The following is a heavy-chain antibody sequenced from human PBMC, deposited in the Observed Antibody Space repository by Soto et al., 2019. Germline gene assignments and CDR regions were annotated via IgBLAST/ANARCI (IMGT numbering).Heavy chain of an antibody. J-gene: IGHJ4*02. CDR1: GFTFRSYC. Sequence: PGGALRLSCAASGFTFRSYCMHWVRQAPGKGLEWVAVIWYDGSNKYYADSVKGRFTISRDNSKNTLYLQMNSLRAEDTAVYYCARDPGGSYLLKYYFDYWGQGTLVTVSS. D-gene: IGHD1-26*01. CDR3: ARDPGGSYLLKYYFDY. V-gene: IGHV3-33*01. CDR2: IWYDGSNK.